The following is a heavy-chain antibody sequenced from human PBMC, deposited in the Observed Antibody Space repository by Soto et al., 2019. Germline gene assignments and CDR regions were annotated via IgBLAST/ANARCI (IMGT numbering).Heavy chain of an antibody. V-gene: IGHV1-46*01. CDR3: ARDLGGYSYGYHYFDY. J-gene: IGHJ4*02. Sequence: ASVKVSCQASGYTFTCYYMHWVRQAPGQGLEWMGIINPSGGSTSYAQKFQGRVTMTRDTSTSTVYMELSSLRSEDTAVYYCARDLGGYSYGYHYFDYWGQGTLVTVSS. D-gene: IGHD5-18*01. CDR2: INPSGGST. CDR1: GYTFTCYY.